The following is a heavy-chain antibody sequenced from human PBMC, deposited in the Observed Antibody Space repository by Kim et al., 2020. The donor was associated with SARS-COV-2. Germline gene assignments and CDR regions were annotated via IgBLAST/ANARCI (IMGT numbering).Heavy chain of an antibody. Sequence: GGSLRLSCAASGFTFSSYWMHWVRQAPGKGLVWVSLINSDGSSTSYADSVKGRFTISRDNAKNTLYLQMNSLRAEDTAVYYCARGNVAAAGTTPGYWGQGTLVTVSS. CDR2: INSDGSST. V-gene: IGHV3-74*01. J-gene: IGHJ4*02. CDR1: GFTFSSYW. CDR3: ARGNVAAAGTTPGY. D-gene: IGHD6-13*01.